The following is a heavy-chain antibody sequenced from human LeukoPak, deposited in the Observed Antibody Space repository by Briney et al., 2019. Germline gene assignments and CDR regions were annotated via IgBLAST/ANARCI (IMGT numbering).Heavy chain of an antibody. D-gene: IGHD1-26*01. CDR3: AKAPYSGIFRGADY. Sequence: PGGSLRLSCAASGFTFSNAWMSWVRQAPGRGLEWVSSFNVDGGSTYYADSVKGRFTISRDNSKNTLYLQMNSLRAEDTALYYCAKAPYSGIFRGADYWGQGTLVTVSS. V-gene: IGHV3-23*01. J-gene: IGHJ4*02. CDR1: GFTFSNAW. CDR2: FNVDGGST.